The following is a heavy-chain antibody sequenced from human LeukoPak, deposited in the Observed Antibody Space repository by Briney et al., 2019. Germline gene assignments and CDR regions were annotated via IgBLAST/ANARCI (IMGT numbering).Heavy chain of an antibody. CDR2: IYYSGST. CDR1: GGSISSSSYY. Sequence: SETLSLTCTVSGGSISSSSYYWGWIRQPPGKGLEWIVSIYYSGSTYYNPSLKSRVTISVDTSKNQFSLKLSSVTAADTAVYYCARVGVWGSSNNWGQGTLVTVSS. J-gene: IGHJ4*02. V-gene: IGHV4-39*07. D-gene: IGHD3-16*01. CDR3: ARVGVWGSSNN.